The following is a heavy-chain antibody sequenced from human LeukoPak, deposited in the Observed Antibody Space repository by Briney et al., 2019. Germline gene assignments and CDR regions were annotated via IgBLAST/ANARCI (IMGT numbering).Heavy chain of an antibody. CDR2: IYSGGST. J-gene: IGHJ4*02. D-gene: IGHD1-20*01. CDR1: GFTVSSNY. V-gene: IGHV3-66*01. Sequence: GGSLRLSCAASGFTVSSNYMSWVRQAPGEGLEWGSVIYSGGSTYYADSVKGRFTISRDNSKNTLYLQMNSLRAEDTAVYYCARGWVYNWNEYYFDYWGQGTLVTVSS. CDR3: ARGWVYNWNEYYFDY.